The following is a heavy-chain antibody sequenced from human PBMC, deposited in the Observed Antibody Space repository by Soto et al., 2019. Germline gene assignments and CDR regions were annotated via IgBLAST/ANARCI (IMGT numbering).Heavy chain of an antibody. CDR3: ARDVRTTRSTYYYYGMDV. V-gene: IGHV4-31*03. Sequence: QVQLQESGPGLVKPSQTLSLTCPVSGGSISSGGYYWSWIRQHPGKGLEWIGYIYYSGSTYYNPSLKSRVTISVDTSKNQFSLKLSSVTAADTAVYYCARDVRTTRSTYYYYGMDVWGQGTTVTVSS. D-gene: IGHD4-4*01. CDR2: IYYSGST. CDR1: GGSISSGGYY. J-gene: IGHJ6*02.